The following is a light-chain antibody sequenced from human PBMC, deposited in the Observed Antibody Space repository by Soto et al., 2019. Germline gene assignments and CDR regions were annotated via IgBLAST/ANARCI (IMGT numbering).Light chain of an antibody. J-gene: IGLJ2*01. V-gene: IGLV2-14*01. CDR1: SNDVGGYAY. CDR3: SSYTGDTTPA. CDR2: EVS. Sequence: QSVLTQPASVSGSPGQSITISCTGTSNDVGGYAYVSWYQQYPGKAPKLVISEVSNRPSGVSHRFSGSRSGNTASLTISGLQAEDEADYYCSSYTGDTTPAFGRGTKLTVL.